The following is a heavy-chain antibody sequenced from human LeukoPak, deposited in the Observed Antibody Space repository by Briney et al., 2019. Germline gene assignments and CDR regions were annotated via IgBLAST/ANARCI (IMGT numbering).Heavy chain of an antibody. CDR2: ISSSSSTI. CDR3: ASTTYCGGDCLSGAFDI. V-gene: IGHV3-48*01. J-gene: IGHJ3*02. Sequence: GGSLRLSCAASGFTFSSYSMNWVRQAPGKGLEWVSYISSSSSTIYYADSVKGRFTISRDNAKNSLYLQMNSLRAEDTAVYYCASTTYCGGDCLSGAFDIWGQGTMVTVSS. D-gene: IGHD2-21*02. CDR1: GFTFSSYS.